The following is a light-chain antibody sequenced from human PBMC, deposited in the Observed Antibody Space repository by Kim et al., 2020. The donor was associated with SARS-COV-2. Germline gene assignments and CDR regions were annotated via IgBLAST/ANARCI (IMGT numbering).Light chain of an antibody. V-gene: IGKV3-11*01. J-gene: IGKJ5*01. Sequence: PAERATLSCRASQSVSSYLAWYQQKPGQAPRLLIYDASNRATGIPARFSGSGSGKDFTHTISSLGPEDFSFYYCQERSNREVTIGQGTRLEIK. CDR1: QSVSSY. CDR3: QERSNREVT. CDR2: DAS.